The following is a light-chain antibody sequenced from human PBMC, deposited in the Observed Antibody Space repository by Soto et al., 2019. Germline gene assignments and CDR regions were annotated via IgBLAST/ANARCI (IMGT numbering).Light chain of an antibody. V-gene: IGKV1-5*03. CDR3: XQYDSYSWT. CDR2: KAS. Sequence: DVQMTQSPSTLSSSLGDSVTITCRASQSISRWVAWFQQKPGKAPKLLIYKASNLEDGVPTRFSGSGSGTEFTLTISSLQPDDFATYYCXQYDSYSWTFGQGTKV. CDR1: QSISRW. J-gene: IGKJ1*01.